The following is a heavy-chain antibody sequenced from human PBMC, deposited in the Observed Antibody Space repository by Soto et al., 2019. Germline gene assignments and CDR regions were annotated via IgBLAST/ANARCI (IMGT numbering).Heavy chain of an antibody. CDR1: GGSISSYY. CDR2: IYYSGST. V-gene: IGHV4-59*08. D-gene: IGHD5-12*01. CDR3: ARHPSGYDGTEYYFDY. J-gene: IGHJ4*02. Sequence: QVQLQESGPGLVKPSETLSLTCTVSGGSISSYYWSWIRQPPGKGLEWIGYIYYSGSTNYNPSLKSRVTISVDTSKNQFSLKLSSVTAADTAVYYCARHPSGYDGTEYYFDYWGQGTLVTVSS.